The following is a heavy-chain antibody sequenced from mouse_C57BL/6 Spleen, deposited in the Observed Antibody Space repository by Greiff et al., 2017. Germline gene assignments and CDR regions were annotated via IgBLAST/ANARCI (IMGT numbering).Heavy chain of an antibody. J-gene: IGHJ3*01. CDR3: ARPCSPYYSNEFAY. V-gene: IGHV1-9*01. D-gene: IGHD2-5*01. CDR1: GYTFTGYW. CDR2: NLPGSGST. Sequence: VQLQQSGAELMKPGASVKLSCKATGYTFTGYWIEWVKQRPGHGLEWIGENLPGSGSTNYNEKFKGKATFTADTSSNTAYMQLSSLTTEDSAIYYCARPCSPYYSNEFAYWGQGTLVTVSA.